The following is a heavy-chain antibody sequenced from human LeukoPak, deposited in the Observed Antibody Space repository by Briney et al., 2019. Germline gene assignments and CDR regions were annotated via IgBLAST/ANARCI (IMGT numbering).Heavy chain of an antibody. CDR3: ATAMAFDY. J-gene: IGHJ4*02. CDR2: IYYSGST. CDR1: GGSISSRSYY. Sequence: SETLSLTCTVSGGSISSRSYYWGWIRQPPGKGLEWIGSIYYSGSTYYNPSLKSRVTISVDTSKNQFSLKLSSVTAADTAVYYCATAMAFDYWGQGTLVTVSS. D-gene: IGHD5-18*01. V-gene: IGHV4-39*01.